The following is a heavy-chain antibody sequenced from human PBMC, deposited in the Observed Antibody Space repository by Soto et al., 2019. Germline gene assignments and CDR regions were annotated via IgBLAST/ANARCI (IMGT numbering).Heavy chain of an antibody. CDR1: GFTFSNYD. Sequence: AGGSLRLSCAASGFTFSNYDMHWVREATGKGLEWVSTISTAGNTYSPGSVKGRFTISRENAKNSLYLQMNSLRAEDTAVYYCASIYSGYDSFNFDYWGQGTLVTVSS. V-gene: IGHV3-13*01. CDR3: ASIYSGYDSFNFDY. CDR2: ISTAGNT. J-gene: IGHJ4*02. D-gene: IGHD5-12*01.